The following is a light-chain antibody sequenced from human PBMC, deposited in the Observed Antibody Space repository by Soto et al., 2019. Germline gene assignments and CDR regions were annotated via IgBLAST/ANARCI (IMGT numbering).Light chain of an antibody. CDR2: DVT. V-gene: IGLV2-14*03. CDR3: SSFADSSDGDYV. Sequence: QSVLTQPASVSGSPGQSITISCTGTSSDIGGYEYVSWYQQHPGGVPKLLIYDVTSRPSGVSSRFSGSKSGNTAYLTISGVQADDESDYYCSSFADSSDGDYVFGGGTKVTVL. CDR1: SSDIGGYEY. J-gene: IGLJ1*01.